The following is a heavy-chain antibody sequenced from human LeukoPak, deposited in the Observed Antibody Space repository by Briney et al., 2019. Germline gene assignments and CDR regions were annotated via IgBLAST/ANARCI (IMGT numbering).Heavy chain of an antibody. J-gene: IGHJ1*01. Sequence: GGSLRLSCAASGFTVSSNYMSWVRQAPGKGLEWGSDISGSAGSTYYADSVKGRFTISRDNSKNTLYLQMNSLRPEDTAVYYCAKNPSDYYDGSGSRSPPQGWGQGTLVTVSS. V-gene: IGHV3-23*01. CDR2: ISGSAGST. D-gene: IGHD3-22*01. CDR3: AKNPSDYYDGSGSRSPPQG. CDR1: GFTVSSNY.